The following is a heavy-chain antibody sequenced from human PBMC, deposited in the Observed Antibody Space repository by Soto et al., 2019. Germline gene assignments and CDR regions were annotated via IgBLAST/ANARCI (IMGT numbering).Heavy chain of an antibody. CDR3: ARALKIVWMAFDI. CDR1: GYTFTSYG. J-gene: IGHJ3*02. Sequence: QVQLVQSGAEVKKPGASVKVSCKASGYTFTSYGISWVRQAPGPGHEWMGWISAYNSYTNYAQKVQGRVTMTTDTSTSTAYMELRSLRSDDTAVYYCARALKIVWMAFDIWGQGTMVTVSS. D-gene: IGHD3-16*01. V-gene: IGHV1-18*04. CDR2: ISAYNSYT.